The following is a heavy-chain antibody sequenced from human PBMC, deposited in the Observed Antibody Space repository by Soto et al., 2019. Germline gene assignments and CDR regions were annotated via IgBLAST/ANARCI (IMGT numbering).Heavy chain of an antibody. CDR1: GFTFSSYS. CDR3: ARGASLTPGPLDY. V-gene: IGHV3-21*04. Sequence: GGSLRLSCAASGFTFSSYSVSWVRQAPGKGLEWVSSISSSSGYIYYADSVKGRFTISRDNSKNTLYLQMNSLRAEDTVVYYCARGASLTPGPLDYWGQGTLVTVSS. CDR2: ISSSSGYI. J-gene: IGHJ4*02. D-gene: IGHD3-16*01.